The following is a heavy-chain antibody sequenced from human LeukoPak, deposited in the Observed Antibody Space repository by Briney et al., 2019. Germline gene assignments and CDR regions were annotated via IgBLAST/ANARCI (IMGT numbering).Heavy chain of an antibody. J-gene: IGHJ4*02. D-gene: IGHD6-13*01. V-gene: IGHV3-21*01. Sequence: GGSLRLSCAASGFTFSVYSMNWVRQAPGKGLEWVSSISSSSSYIYYADSVKGRFTIPRDNAKNSLYLQMNSLRAEDTAVYYCARDLIAAAGHGDYWGQGTLVTVSS. CDR3: ARDLIAAAGHGDY. CDR2: ISSSSSYI. CDR1: GFTFSVYS.